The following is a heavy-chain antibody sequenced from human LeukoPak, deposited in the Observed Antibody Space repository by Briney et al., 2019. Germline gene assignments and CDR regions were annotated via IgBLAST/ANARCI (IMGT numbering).Heavy chain of an antibody. Sequence: KPSETLSLHRTCSGGSHHRYYWGWVRQPPRKGLEWVGHIYNSGSTKYNPSLKSRVTISVDTSKNQFSLKLSSVTAADTAMYYCARLNYDFDFPDYWGQGTLVTVSS. J-gene: IGHJ4*02. CDR2: IYNSGST. D-gene: IGHD3-3*01. CDR3: ARLNYDFDFPDY. V-gene: IGHV4-59*01. CDR1: GGSHHRYY.